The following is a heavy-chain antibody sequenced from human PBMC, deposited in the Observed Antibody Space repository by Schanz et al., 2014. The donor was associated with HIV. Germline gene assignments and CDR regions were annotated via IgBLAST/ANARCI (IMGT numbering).Heavy chain of an antibody. CDR3: ARDSPVAAGTLDY. Sequence: QVQLVQSGAEVKKPGSSVKVFCRASGGTFINYAFSWVRQAPGQGLEWMGGITPLFGTSNYAQKFQGRATITADESTXTAYMELSSLRSEDTAVYYCARDSPVAAGTLDYWGQGTLVTVSS. D-gene: IGHD6-13*01. J-gene: IGHJ4*02. V-gene: IGHV1-69*01. CDR2: ITPLFGTS. CDR1: GGTFINYA.